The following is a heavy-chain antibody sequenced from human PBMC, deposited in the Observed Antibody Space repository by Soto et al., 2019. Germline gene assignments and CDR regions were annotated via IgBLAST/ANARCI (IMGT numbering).Heavy chain of an antibody. J-gene: IGHJ4*02. V-gene: IGHV3-11*01. D-gene: IGHD4-17*01. CDR2: ISGNGRII. CDR1: GFIFSDYY. Sequence: QVQLVESGGGLVKPGGSLSLSCATSGFIFSDYYMHWIRQAPGKGLEWISYISGNGRIIQYADSAKGRFTISRDNAQNSLYLQMNRLRAEDTALYFCARDFDADSRTDFDYWGQGTLVTVSS. CDR3: ARDFDADSRTDFDY.